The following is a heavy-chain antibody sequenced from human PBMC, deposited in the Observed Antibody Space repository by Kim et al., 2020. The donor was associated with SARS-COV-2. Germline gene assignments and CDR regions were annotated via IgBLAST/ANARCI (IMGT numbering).Heavy chain of an antibody. CDR3: AKSWYDGLSYFDY. J-gene: IGHJ4*02. V-gene: IGHV3-23*01. D-gene: IGHD6-13*01. Sequence: YADSVKGRFTISRDNSKNTLYLQMNSLRAEDTAVYYCAKSWYDGLSYFDYWGQGTLVTVST.